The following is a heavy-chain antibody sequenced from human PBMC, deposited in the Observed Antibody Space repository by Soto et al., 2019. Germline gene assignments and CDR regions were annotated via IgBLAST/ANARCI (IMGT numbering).Heavy chain of an antibody. J-gene: IGHJ6*02. D-gene: IGHD2-2*01. Sequence: SVKVSCKASGGTFSSYAISWVRQAPGQGLEWMGGIIPIFGTANYAQKFQGRVTITADESTSTAYMELSSLRSEDTAVYYCARELPMCSSTSCPNYYYYYGMDVWGQGTTVTVSS. CDR2: IIPIFGTA. V-gene: IGHV1-69*13. CDR3: ARELPMCSSTSCPNYYYYYGMDV. CDR1: GGTFSSYA.